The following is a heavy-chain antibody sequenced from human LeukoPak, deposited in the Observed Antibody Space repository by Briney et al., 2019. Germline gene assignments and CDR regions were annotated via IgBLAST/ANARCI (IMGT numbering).Heavy chain of an antibody. CDR3: VKGGIAVAGTGDY. D-gene: IGHD6-19*01. CDR2: IYSGGST. V-gene: IGHV3-53*01. Sequence: PGGSLRLSCAASGFTVSSNYMSWVRQAPGKGLEWVSVIYSGGSTDYADSVKGRFTISTDTSKNTLYLQMNSLRVEDTAVYYCVKGGIAVAGTGDYWGQGTLVTVSS. J-gene: IGHJ4*02. CDR1: GFTVSSNY.